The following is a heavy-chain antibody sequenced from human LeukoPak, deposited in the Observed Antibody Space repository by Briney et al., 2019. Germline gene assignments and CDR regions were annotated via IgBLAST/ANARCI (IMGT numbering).Heavy chain of an antibody. J-gene: IGHJ4*02. CDR1: GGSISSFY. D-gene: IGHD3-10*01. CDR3: ARALYGSGVFDS. Sequence: PSETLSLTCTVSGGSISSFYWSWIRQPPGKGLEWIGDIYYTGTTNYNPSLKSRVTISVDTSKIQFSLNLNSVTSADTAVYYCARALYGSGVFDSWGQGTLVTVSS. V-gene: IGHV4-59*01. CDR2: IYYTGTT.